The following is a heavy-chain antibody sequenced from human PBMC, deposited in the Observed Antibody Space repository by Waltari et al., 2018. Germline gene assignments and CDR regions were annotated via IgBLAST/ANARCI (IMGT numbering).Heavy chain of an antibody. D-gene: IGHD2-15*01. CDR1: GGTFSSYA. CDR2: IIPIFGTT. J-gene: IGHJ5*02. Sequence: QVQLVQSGAEVKKPGSSVKVSCKASGGTFSSYAISWVRQAPGQGVEWMGRIIPIFGTTNHAQKFQGRVTITADKSTSTAYMELSSLRSEDTAVYYCARDEDALAGDWFDPWGQGTLVTVSS. V-gene: IGHV1-69*13. CDR3: ARDEDALAGDWFDP.